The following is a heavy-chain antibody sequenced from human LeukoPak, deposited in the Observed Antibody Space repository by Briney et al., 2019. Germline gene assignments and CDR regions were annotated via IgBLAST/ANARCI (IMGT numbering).Heavy chain of an antibody. J-gene: IGHJ4*02. V-gene: IGHV4-39*02. CDR1: GGPISSSSYY. Sequence: SETLSLTCTVSGGPISSSSYYWGWIRQPPGKGLEWIGSIYYSGSTYYNPSLKSRVTISVDTSKNQFSLKLSSVTAADTAVYYCAREGGNSWLANPIYFDFWGQGILVTVSS. D-gene: IGHD3-16*01. CDR3: AREGGNSWLANPIYFDF. CDR2: IYYSGST.